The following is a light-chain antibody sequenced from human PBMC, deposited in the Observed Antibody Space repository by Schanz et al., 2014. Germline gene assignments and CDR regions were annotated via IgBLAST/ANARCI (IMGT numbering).Light chain of an antibody. J-gene: IGKJ5*01. CDR3: QQYNSYSIT. CDR2: AAS. CDR1: QSISSY. Sequence: DIQMTQSPSSLSASVGDRVTITCRASQSISSYLNWYRQKPGKAPKLLIYAASSLQSGVPSRFSGSGSGTEFTLTISSLQPEDFATYYCQQYNSYSITFGQGTRLDIK. V-gene: IGKV1-17*01.